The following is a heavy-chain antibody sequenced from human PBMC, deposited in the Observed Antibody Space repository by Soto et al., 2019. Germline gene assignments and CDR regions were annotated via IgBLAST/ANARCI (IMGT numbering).Heavy chain of an antibody. D-gene: IGHD3-16*02. J-gene: IGHJ4*02. Sequence: QVQLVQSGPEVKKPGSAVKVSCKASGGTFKMYAMNWVRQAPGQGLEWMGGTIPALDKTKYAQKFQGRLTITVDESTDTAYIDLSSLKSDDTAVYYCARSIGSGGVIGGFDYWGQGTMVTVSS. V-gene: IGHV1-69*01. CDR2: TIPALDKT. CDR1: GGTFKMYA. CDR3: ARSIGSGGVIGGFDY.